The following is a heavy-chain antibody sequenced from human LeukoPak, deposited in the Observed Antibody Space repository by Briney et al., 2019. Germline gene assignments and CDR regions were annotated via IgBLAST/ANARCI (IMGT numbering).Heavy chain of an antibody. CDR3: ARAQYYYDSSGSYYVGFDY. CDR2: IHSDGSSI. D-gene: IGHD3-22*01. J-gene: IGHJ4*02. V-gene: IGHV3-74*01. CDR1: GFTFSSSW. Sequence: GGSLRLSCAASGFTFSSSWMHWVRHAPGKGLVWVSRIHSDGSSINYADSVKGRFTISRDNTKNTLFLQMNSLRAEDTAVYYCARAQYYYDSSGSYYVGFDYWGQGTLVTVSS.